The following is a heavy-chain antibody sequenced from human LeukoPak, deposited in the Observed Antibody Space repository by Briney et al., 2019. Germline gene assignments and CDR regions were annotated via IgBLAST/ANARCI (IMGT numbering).Heavy chain of an antibody. CDR1: GFTFSSYG. CDR3: AKDRRACSSSSCYYRFDY. D-gene: IGHD2-2*01. Sequence: PGGSLRLSCAASGFTFSSYGMHWVRQAPGKGLEWVAFIRYDGSNKYYADSVKGRFTVSRDNPKNTMYLQMNSLRAEDTAVYYCAKDRRACSSSSCYYRFDYWGQGTLVTVSS. CDR2: IRYDGSNK. V-gene: IGHV3-30*02. J-gene: IGHJ4*02.